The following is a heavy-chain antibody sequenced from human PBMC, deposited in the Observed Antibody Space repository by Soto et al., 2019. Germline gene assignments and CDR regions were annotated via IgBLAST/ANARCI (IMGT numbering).Heavy chain of an antibody. Sequence: GGSLTLTCAASGFTFSSYGMHWVRQAPGKGLEWVAIIWYDGSNKYYADSVKGRFTISRDNSKSTLYLQMNSLRAEDTAVYYCARDPRHFYYDPSCYSLRDDYCGPGTLVTVS. CDR1: GFTFSSYG. V-gene: IGHV3-33*01. J-gene: IGHJ4*02. D-gene: IGHD3-22*01. CDR3: ARDPRHFYYDPSCYSLRDDY. CDR2: IWYDGSNK.